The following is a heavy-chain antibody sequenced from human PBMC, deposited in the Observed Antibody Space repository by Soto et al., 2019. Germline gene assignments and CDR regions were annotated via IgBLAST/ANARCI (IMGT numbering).Heavy chain of an antibody. CDR3: AREAYDILTGTTYYYYGMDV. V-gene: IGHV5-10-1*01. CDR1: GYSFTSYW. J-gene: IGHJ6*02. CDR2: IDPSDSYT. D-gene: IGHD3-9*01. Sequence: PGESLKISCKGSGYSFTSYWISWVRQMPGKGLEWMGRIDPSDSYTNYSPSFQGHVTMTRDTSISTAYMELSRLRSDDTAVYYCAREAYDILTGTTYYYYGMDVWGQGTTVTVSS.